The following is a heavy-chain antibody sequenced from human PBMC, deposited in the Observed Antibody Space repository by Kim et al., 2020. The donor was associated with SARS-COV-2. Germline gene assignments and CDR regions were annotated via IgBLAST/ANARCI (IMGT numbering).Heavy chain of an antibody. D-gene: IGHD3-3*01. J-gene: IGHJ4*02. CDR3: ARGGGIFGVKIDY. CDR2: INHSGST. CDR1: GGSFSGYY. Sequence: SETLSLTCAVYGGSFSGYYWSWIRQPPGKGLEWIGEINHSGSTNYNPSLKSRVTISVDTSKNQFSLKLSSVTAADTAVYYCARGGGIFGVKIDYWGQGTLVTVSS. V-gene: IGHV4-34*01.